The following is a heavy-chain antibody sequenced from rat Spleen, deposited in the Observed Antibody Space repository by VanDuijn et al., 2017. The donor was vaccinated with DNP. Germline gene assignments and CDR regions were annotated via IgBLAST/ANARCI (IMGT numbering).Heavy chain of an antibody. CDR1: GFTFNNYW. Sequence: EVQLVESGGDLVQPGRSLKLSCVASGFTFNNYWMTWIRQVPGKGLEWVASITSSGGSTYYPDSVKGRFTISRDNAKNTLYLQMNSLRSEDTATYYCARGYGGSYYFDYWGQGVMVTVSS. V-gene: IGHV5-31*01. CDR3: ARGYGGSYYFDY. J-gene: IGHJ2*01. D-gene: IGHD1-11*01. CDR2: ITSSGGST.